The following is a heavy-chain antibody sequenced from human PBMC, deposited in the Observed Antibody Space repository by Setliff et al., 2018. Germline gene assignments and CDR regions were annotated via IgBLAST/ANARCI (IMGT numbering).Heavy chain of an antibody. CDR1: GYSFGNYG. CDR2: ISAYTINT. D-gene: IGHD3-10*01. CDR3: ARPLRYGDYYYYYGMDV. Sequence: ASVKVSCKASGYSFGNYGISWVRQAPGQGLEWMGWISAYTINTNYAKKFQGRVTMTTETSANIAYMELRSLRSDDPAVYYCARPLRYGDYYYYYGMDVWGQGTTVTVSS. J-gene: IGHJ6*02. V-gene: IGHV1-18*01.